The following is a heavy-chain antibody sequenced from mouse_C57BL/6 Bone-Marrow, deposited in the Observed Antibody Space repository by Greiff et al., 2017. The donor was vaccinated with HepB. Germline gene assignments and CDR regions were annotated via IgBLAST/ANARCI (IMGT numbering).Heavy chain of an antibody. V-gene: IGHV1-81*01. CDR2: IYPRSGNT. CDR3: ARKGLRFAY. CDR1: GYTFTSYG. J-gene: IGHJ3*01. Sequence: QVHVKQSGAELARPGASVKLSCKASGYTFTSYGISWVKQRTGQGLEWIGEIYPRSGNTYYNEKFKGKATLTADKSSSTAYMELRSLTSEDSAVYFCARKGLRFAYWGQGTRVTVSA.